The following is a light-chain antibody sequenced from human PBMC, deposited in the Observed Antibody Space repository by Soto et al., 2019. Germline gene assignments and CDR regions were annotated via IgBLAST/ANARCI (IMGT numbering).Light chain of an antibody. CDR1: QSISSW. CDR2: KAS. V-gene: IGKV1-5*03. CDR3: QQYKSYSLT. J-gene: IGKJ4*01. Sequence: DIQMTQSPYTLSASIGDIVTITCRSSQSISSWLAWYQQKPGKAPKLLIYKASSLESGVPSRFSGSGSGTDFTLAISSLQADDFATYYCQQYKSYSLTFGGGTKVEIK.